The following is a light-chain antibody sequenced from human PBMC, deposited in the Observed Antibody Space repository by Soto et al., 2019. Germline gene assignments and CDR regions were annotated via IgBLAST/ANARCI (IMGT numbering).Light chain of an antibody. CDR3: QQYRT. V-gene: IGKV1-5*03. CDR1: QSISSW. CDR2: KAS. J-gene: IGKJ1*01. Sequence: SXSVGDRVTITCRASQSISSWLAWYQQKPGKAPKLLIYKASSLESGVPSRFSGSGSGTEFTLTISSLQPDDFATYYCQQYRTFGQGTKVDIK.